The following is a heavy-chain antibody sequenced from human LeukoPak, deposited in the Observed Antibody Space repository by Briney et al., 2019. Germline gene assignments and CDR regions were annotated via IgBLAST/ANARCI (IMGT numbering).Heavy chain of an antibody. V-gene: IGHV3-7*03. CDR3: ARDRYNYGYYYYYAMDI. D-gene: IGHD1-1*01. J-gene: IGHJ6*02. Sequence: GGSLRLSCAASGFSFSNYWMSWVRQAPGKGLEWVANIKEDGSGKYYVDSVKGRFSISRDNAKNSLYLRMNSLRAEDTAVYYCARDRYNYGYYYYYAMDIWGQGTTVTVSS. CDR1: GFSFSNYW. CDR2: IKEDGSGK.